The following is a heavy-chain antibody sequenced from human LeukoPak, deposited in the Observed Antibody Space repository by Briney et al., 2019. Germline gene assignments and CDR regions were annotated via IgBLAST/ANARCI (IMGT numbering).Heavy chain of an antibody. Sequence: NPSETLSLTCTVSGGSISSYYWSWVRQPPGAGLEWLAYIYYTGSTNYNPSLKTRLTISVDTSKNQFSLRLNSATAADTAVYYCARFSQYYDSPTHYLDYWGQGILVTVSS. CDR3: ARFSQYYDSPTHYLDY. CDR1: GGSISSYY. CDR2: IYYTGST. D-gene: IGHD2/OR15-2a*01. V-gene: IGHV4-59*08. J-gene: IGHJ4*02.